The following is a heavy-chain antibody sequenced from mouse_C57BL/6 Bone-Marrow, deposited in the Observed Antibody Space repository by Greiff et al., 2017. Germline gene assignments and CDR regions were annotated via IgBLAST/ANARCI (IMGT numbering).Heavy chain of an antibody. CDR2: IYPSDSET. CDR1: GYTFTSYW. CDR3: ARQLYYYGSSY. J-gene: IGHJ3*01. Sequence: QVQLQQPGAELVRPGSSVKLSCKASGYTFTSYWMDWVKQRPGQGLEWIGNIYPSDSETHYNQKFKDKATLTVDKSSSTAYMQLSSLTSEDSAVYYCARQLYYYGSSYWGQGTLVTVSA. V-gene: IGHV1-61*01. D-gene: IGHD1-1*01.